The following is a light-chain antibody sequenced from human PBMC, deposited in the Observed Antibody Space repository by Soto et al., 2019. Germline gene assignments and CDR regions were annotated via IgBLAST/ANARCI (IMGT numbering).Light chain of an antibody. V-gene: IGKV3-20*01. CDR3: QQYGSSPVT. J-gene: IGKJ2*01. CDR1: QSVSGSY. CDR2: GAS. Sequence: EIVLTQSPGTLSLSPGERATLSCMASQSVSGSYLAWYQQKPGQAPRLLIYGASSRATGIPDRFSGSGSGTDFTLTISRLEPEDFAVYYCQQYGSSPVTFGQGTKLEIK.